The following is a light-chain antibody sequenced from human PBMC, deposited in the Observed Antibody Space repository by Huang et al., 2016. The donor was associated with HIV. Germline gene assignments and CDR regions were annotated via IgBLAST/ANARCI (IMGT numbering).Light chain of an antibody. CDR1: QSISSSY. CDR3: QQYGNSLFT. J-gene: IGKJ3*01. V-gene: IGKV3-20*01. Sequence: EIVLTQSPGTLSLSPGGRATLSCRASQSISSSYLAWYQQKPGQAPRLLIYGASGRATGVPDRFSGSGSGTDFILTISRLEPEDFAVYYCQQYGNSLFTFGPGTKVDIK. CDR2: GAS.